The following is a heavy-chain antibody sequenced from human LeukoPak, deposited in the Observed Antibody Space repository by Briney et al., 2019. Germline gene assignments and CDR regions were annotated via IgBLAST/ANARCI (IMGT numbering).Heavy chain of an antibody. D-gene: IGHD3-3*01. J-gene: IGHJ4*02. Sequence: GGSLRLSCAASGFTFSSYAMSWVRQAPGKGLEWVSAISGSGGSTYYADSVKGRLTISRDNSKNTLYLQMNSLRAEDTAVYYCAKDRRRITIFGVVTGRGYYFDYWGREPWSPSPQ. CDR1: GFTFSSYA. CDR3: AKDRRRITIFGVVTGRGYYFDY. CDR2: ISGSGGST. V-gene: IGHV3-23*01.